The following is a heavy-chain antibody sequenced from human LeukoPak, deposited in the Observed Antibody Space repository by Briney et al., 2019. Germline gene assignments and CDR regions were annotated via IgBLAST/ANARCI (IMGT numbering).Heavy chain of an antibody. CDR2: IIPIFGTA. J-gene: IGHJ4*02. CDR3: ARADFYYYDSSGYYPLDY. Sequence: SVKVSCKASGGTFSSYAISWVRQAPGQGLEWMGGIIPIFGTANYAQKFQGRVTITTDESTSTAYMELSSLGSEDTAVYYCARADFYYYDSSGYYPLDYWGQGTLVTVSS. V-gene: IGHV1-69*05. D-gene: IGHD3-22*01. CDR1: GGTFSSYA.